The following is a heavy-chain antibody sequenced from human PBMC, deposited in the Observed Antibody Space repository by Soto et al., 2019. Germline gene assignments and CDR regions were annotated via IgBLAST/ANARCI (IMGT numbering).Heavy chain of an antibody. J-gene: IGHJ4*02. D-gene: IGHD4-17*01. V-gene: IGHV3-7*03. CDR2: LKQDGSQK. CDR3: AREIYLSENGDYGGYSDY. CDR1: AFTFSSYW. Sequence: EVQLVESGGDLVQPGRSLRLSCAASAFTFSSYWMSWVRQAPGKGLEWVANLKQDGSQKYYVDSVKGRFTISRDNAKNSLYLQMNSLRAEDTAVYYCAREIYLSENGDYGGYSDYWGQGTLVTVSS.